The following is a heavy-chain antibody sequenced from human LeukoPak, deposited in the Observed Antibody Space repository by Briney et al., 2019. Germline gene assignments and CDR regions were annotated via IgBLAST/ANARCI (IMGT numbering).Heavy chain of an antibody. CDR2: INPNSGGT. CDR1: GYTFTGYY. J-gene: IGHJ6*03. Sequence: ASVKVSCKASGYTFTGYYMHWVRQAPGQGLEWMGCINPNSGGTNYAQKFQGRVTMTRDTSISTAYMELSRLRSDDTAVYYCARVSVPAADYYYYYYMDVWGKGTTVTVSS. V-gene: IGHV1-2*02. D-gene: IGHD2-2*01. CDR3: ARVSVPAADYYYYYYMDV.